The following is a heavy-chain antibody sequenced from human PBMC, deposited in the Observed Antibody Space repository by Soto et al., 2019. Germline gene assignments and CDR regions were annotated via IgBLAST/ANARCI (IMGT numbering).Heavy chain of an antibody. CDR3: ARADVTTETIFYFDH. CDR1: GYPFTTYG. Sequence: ASVKVSCKASGYPFTTYGITWVRQAHGRGLEWVGWISDYKGYPLYAQSLQGRVSLTTDTSTSTAYMELWSLTSDDTAIYYCARADVTTETIFYFDHWGQGTLVTVSS. J-gene: IGHJ4*02. CDR2: ISDYKGYP. D-gene: IGHD1-1*01. V-gene: IGHV1-18*01.